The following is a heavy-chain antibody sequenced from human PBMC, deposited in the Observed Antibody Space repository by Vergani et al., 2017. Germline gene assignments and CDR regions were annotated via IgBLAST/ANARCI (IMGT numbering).Heavy chain of an antibody. D-gene: IGHD2-2*01. V-gene: IGHV3-49*04. Sequence: EVQLVESGGGLVPPGRSLRLSCAASGFSFGDYAMTWVRQAPGKGLEWVAFIRNKAYGGTTEYAASVKGRFTISRDNAKNSLYLQMNSLRAEDTAVYYCAGAVVVVPVHWGQGTLVTVSS. CDR3: AGAVVVVPVH. CDR1: GFSFGDYA. J-gene: IGHJ4*02. CDR2: IRNKAYGGTT.